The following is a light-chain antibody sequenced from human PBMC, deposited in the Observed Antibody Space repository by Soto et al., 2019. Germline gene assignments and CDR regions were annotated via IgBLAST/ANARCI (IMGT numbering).Light chain of an antibody. CDR3: CSSAGSYTVV. V-gene: IGLV2-11*01. Sequence: QSALTQPRSVSGSPGQSVTISCTGTSSDVGGYNYVSWYQQLPGKAPKLMIYDVSNRPSGVPDRFSGSKSGNTASLTISGLQAEDEADYYCCSSAGSYTVVFGGGTKVTVL. J-gene: IGLJ2*01. CDR1: SSDVGGYNY. CDR2: DVS.